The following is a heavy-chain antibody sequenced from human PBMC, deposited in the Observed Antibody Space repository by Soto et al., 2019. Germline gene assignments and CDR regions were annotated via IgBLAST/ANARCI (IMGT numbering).Heavy chain of an antibody. CDR2: ISAYNGNT. D-gene: IGHD2-15*01. J-gene: IGHJ4*02. CDR1: GYTFTSYG. Sequence: QVQLVQSGAEVKKPGASVKVSCKASGYTFTSYGISWVRQAPGQGLEWMGWISAYNGNTNYAQKLQGRVTMTTDTTTTTSYRELRSLRSDDTAVYYCARDRGYLAHWDYWGQGTLVTVSS. CDR3: ARDRGYLAHWDY. V-gene: IGHV1-18*01.